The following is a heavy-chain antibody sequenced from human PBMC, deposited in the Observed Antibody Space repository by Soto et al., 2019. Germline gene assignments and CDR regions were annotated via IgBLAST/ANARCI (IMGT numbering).Heavy chain of an antibody. CDR2: ISAYNGNT. D-gene: IGHD3-16*02. J-gene: IGHJ5*02. CDR3: ARDIEGNWFDP. CDR1: GYTCTSYG. Sequence: ASLKVSCNASGYTCTSYGISWVLQAPGQGLEWMGWISAYNGNTNYAQKLQGRVTMTTDTSTSTAYMELRSLRSDDTAVYYCARDIEGNWFDPWGQGTLVTVSS. V-gene: IGHV1-18*01.